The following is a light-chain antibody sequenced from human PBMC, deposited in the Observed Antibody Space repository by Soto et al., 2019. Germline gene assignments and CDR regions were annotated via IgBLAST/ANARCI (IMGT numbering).Light chain of an antibody. Sequence: EILWTKSPAPLSVSPGERATFPCRASQSVNNNLAWYQQKPGQPPRLLIYGASTRATGIPGRFRGSGSGTEFTLTITSLQSEDFAVYFCQQYNNLPPDTFGQGTKLEIK. CDR1: QSVNNN. CDR3: QQYNNLPPDT. V-gene: IGKV3-15*01. J-gene: IGKJ2*01. CDR2: GAS.